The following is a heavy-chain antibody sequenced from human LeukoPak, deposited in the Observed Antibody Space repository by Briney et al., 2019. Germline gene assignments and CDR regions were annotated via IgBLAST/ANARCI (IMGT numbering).Heavy chain of an antibody. J-gene: IGHJ4*02. CDR3: ARAGRLDIVLMVYAILSFDY. V-gene: IGHV1-2*02. Sequence: ASVKVSCTASGYTFTGYYMHWVRQAPGQGLEWMGWINPNSGGTNYAQKFQGRVTMNRDTSISTAYMELSRLGSDDTAVYYCARAGRLDIVLMVYAILSFDYWGQGTLVTVSS. CDR1: GYTFTGYY. CDR2: INPNSGGT. D-gene: IGHD2-8*01.